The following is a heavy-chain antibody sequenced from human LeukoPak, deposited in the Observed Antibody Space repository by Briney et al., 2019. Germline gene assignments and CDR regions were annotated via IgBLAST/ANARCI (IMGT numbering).Heavy chain of an antibody. CDR1: GFTFSSYE. Sequence: GRSLRLSCAASGFTFSSYEMNWVRQAPGKGLEWVSYISSSGSTIYYADSVKGRFTISRDNAKNSLYLQMNSLRAEDTAVYYCAGDGAYSSGFYYGMDVWGQGTTVTVSS. D-gene: IGHD3-22*01. J-gene: IGHJ6*02. CDR3: AGDGAYSSGFYYGMDV. V-gene: IGHV3-48*03. CDR2: ISSSGSTI.